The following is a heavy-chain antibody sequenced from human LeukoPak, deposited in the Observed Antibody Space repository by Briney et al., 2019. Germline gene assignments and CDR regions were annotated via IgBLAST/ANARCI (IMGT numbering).Heavy chain of an antibody. CDR1: GFTFSSYE. D-gene: IGHD6-13*01. V-gene: IGHV3-23*01. CDR2: ISGGGGST. J-gene: IGHJ3*02. Sequence: PGGSLRLSCAASGFTFSSYEMNWVRQAPGKGLEWVSAISGGGGSTYYADSVKGRFTISRDNSKNTLYMQMNSLRAEDTAVYYCAKHRGITAAGPDAFDIWGQGTMVTVSS. CDR3: AKHRGITAAGPDAFDI.